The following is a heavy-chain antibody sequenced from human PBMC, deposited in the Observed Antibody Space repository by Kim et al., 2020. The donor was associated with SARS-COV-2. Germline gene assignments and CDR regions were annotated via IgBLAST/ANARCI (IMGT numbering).Heavy chain of an antibody. D-gene: IGHD6-13*01. CDR1: GGSFSGYY. CDR3: ARDRRSSSWTYYYYYYGMDV. Sequence: ETLSLTCAVYGGSFSGYYWSWIRQPPGKGLEWIGEINHSGSTNYNPSLKSRVTISVDTSKNQFSLKLSSVTAADTAVYYCARDRRSSSWTYYYYYYGMDVWGQGTTVTVSS. CDR2: INHSGST. V-gene: IGHV4-34*01. J-gene: IGHJ6*02.